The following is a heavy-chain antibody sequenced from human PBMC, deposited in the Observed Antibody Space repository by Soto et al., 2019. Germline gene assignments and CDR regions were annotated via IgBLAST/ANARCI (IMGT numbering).Heavy chain of an antibody. CDR1: GFAFSTFG. Sequence: DVQLLESGGGLVQPGGSLRLSCVASGFAFSTFGMSWVRQAPGQGLEWVSAINAGGRSAYYADSVRGRFIISRDNSRHTLFLQMNNLRAEDTAVYYCAKDRGCSSATCYQADWGQGTLVTVSS. CDR2: INAGGRSA. CDR3: AKDRGCSSATCYQAD. V-gene: IGHV3-23*01. D-gene: IGHD2-2*01. J-gene: IGHJ4*02.